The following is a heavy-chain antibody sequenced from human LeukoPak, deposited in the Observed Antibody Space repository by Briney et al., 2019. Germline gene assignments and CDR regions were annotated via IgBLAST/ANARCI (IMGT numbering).Heavy chain of an antibody. CDR2: INPNSGGT. CDR3: ALIGDHAWFDP. D-gene: IGHD3-10*01. CDR1: GSTFTGYY. Sequence: ASVKVSCKASGSTFTGYYMHWVRQAPGQGLEWMGWINPNSGGTNYAQKFQGRLTMTRDTSITTAYMELSTLRSDDTAVYYCALIGDHAWFDPWGQGTLVTVSS. J-gene: IGHJ5*02. V-gene: IGHV1-2*02.